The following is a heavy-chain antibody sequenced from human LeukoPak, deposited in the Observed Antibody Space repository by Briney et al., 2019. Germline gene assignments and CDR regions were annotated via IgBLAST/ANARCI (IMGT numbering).Heavy chain of an antibody. CDR1: GYTFTSYG. CDR2: IIPIFGTA. D-gene: IGHD6-6*01. CDR3: ARLDEYRSSSRYYGMDV. J-gene: IGHJ6*02. Sequence: SVKVSCKASGYTFTSYGISWVRQAPGQGLEWMGGIIPIFGTANYAQKFQGRVTIIADESTSTAYMELSSLRSEDTAVYYCARLDEYRSSSRYYGMDVWGQGTTVTVSS. V-gene: IGHV1-69*13.